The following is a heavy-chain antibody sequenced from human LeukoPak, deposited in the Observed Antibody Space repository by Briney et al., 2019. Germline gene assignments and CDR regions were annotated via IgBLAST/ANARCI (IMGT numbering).Heavy chain of an antibody. V-gene: IGHV4-39*07. D-gene: IGHD6-13*01. CDR2: INHSGST. CDR1: GGSISSTTYY. CDR3: ARGIGYSSSWYKVYYYYMDV. Sequence: PSETLSLTCTVSGGSISSTTYYWGWIRQPPGKGLEWIGEINHSGSTNYNPSLKSRVTISVDTSKNQFSLKLSSVTAADTAVYYCARGIGYSSSWYKVYYYYMDVWGKGTTVTVSS. J-gene: IGHJ6*03.